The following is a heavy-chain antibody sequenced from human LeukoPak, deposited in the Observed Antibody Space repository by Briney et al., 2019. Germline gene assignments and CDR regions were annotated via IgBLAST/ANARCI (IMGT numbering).Heavy chain of an antibody. J-gene: IGHJ4*02. D-gene: IGHD3-22*01. V-gene: IGHV1-46*01. CDR3: ARDLVPFDYYDSSGEGGEFDY. Sequence: ASVKVSCKASGYTFTSYYMHWVRQAPGQGLKWMGIINPSGGSTSYAQKFQGRVTMTRDTSTSTVYMELSSLRSEDTAVYYCARDLVPFDYYDSSGEGGEFDYWGQGTLVTVSS. CDR1: GYTFTSYY. CDR2: INPSGGST.